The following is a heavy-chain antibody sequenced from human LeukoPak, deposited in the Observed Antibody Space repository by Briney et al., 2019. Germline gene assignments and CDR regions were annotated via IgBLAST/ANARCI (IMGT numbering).Heavy chain of an antibody. Sequence: ASVRVSCKAPGYTFTGYYMHWVRQTPGQGLEWMGWINPNSGGTNYARKFQGRVTMTRDTSISTAYMELSGLRSDDTAVYYCAREASNAFDIWGQGTMVTVSS. V-gene: IGHV1-2*02. J-gene: IGHJ3*02. CDR2: INPNSGGT. CDR3: AREASNAFDI. CDR1: GYTFTGYY.